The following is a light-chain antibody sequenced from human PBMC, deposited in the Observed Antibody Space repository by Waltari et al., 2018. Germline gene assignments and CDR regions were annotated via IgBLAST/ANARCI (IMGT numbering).Light chain of an antibody. J-gene: IGLJ2*01. V-gene: IGLV6-57*02. CDR1: SGRIPSNY. CDR3: QSYDSSNHVV. CDR2: EDD. Sequence: NFMLTQPHSLSESPGKTVTISCPGSSGRIPSNYWQWYQQRPGSAPTTVIHEDDQRPSGVPDRFSGSIDSSSNSASLTISGLKTEDEADYYCQSYDSSNHVVFGGGTALTVL.